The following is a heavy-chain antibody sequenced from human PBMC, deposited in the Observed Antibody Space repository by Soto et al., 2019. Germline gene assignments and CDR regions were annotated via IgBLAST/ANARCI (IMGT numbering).Heavy chain of an antibody. CDR3: KIDLMDVVPPADDLFDP. CDR1: GFTFGSSY. Sequence: GGSLRLSCAAPGFTFGSSYVSWVRQAPGKGLEWVSTIYTGDTPYYAASVKSWFTISRDNSKNTLSLQINSLGVEDTAVYYCKIDLMDVVPPADDLFDPWGQGILVTVSS. D-gene: IGHD2-2*01. V-gene: IGHV3-53*01. CDR2: IYTGDTP. J-gene: IGHJ5*02.